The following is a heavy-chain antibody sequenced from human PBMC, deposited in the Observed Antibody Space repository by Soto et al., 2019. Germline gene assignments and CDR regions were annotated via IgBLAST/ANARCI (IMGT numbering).Heavy chain of an antibody. J-gene: IGHJ4*02. CDR1: GFTFSSYA. Sequence: VQLLESGGGLVQPGGSLRLSCAASGFTFSSYAMSWVRQAPGKGLEWVAVISYDGSNKYYADSVKGRFTISRDNSKNTLYLQMNSLRAEDTAVYYCARDQDLDYWGQGTLVTVSS. CDR3: ARDQDLDY. CDR2: ISYDGSNK. V-gene: IGHV3-30-3*01.